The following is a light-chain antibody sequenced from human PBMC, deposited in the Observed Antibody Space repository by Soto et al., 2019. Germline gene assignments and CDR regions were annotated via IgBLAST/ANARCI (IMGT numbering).Light chain of an antibody. Sequence: ENVMTQSPATLSVSAWERATLSCRASQRVNSKLAWYQQKPGRAPRLLIYGASTRATGIPARFSASGSGTEFTLTFNRVLPEDFAVYVGQQYAGSPRTFGQGTKVDI. J-gene: IGKJ1*01. V-gene: IGKV3-15*01. CDR2: GAS. CDR3: QQYAGSPRT. CDR1: QRVNSK.